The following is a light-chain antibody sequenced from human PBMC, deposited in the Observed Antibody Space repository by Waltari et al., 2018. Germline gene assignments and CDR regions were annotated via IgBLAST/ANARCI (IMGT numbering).Light chain of an antibody. J-gene: IGKJ1*01. Sequence: VLQQSRATSSLPRERVAVPSRTRKQVGNRSLAWYQQKPGQAPRPLSYRASRRATGIPDRFSGSGSGTDFSLTISRLEPEDFAVYYCQQHGTLPATFGQGTKVEIK. CDR3: QQHGTLPAT. CDR2: RAS. CDR1: KQVGNRS. V-gene: IGKV3-20*01.